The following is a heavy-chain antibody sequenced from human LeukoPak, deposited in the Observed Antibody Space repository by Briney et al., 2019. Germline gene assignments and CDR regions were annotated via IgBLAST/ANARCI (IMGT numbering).Heavy chain of an antibody. CDR1: GFTFSSYS. Sequence: GGSLRLSCAASGFTFSSYSMNWVRQAPGKGLEWVSSISGTSSYIFYGDSVRGRFTISRDNAKNSLYLQMNSLRAEDTAVYYCARESASGRTRGDGFFDYWGQGTLVTVSS. CDR3: ARESASGRTRGDGFFDY. J-gene: IGHJ4*02. V-gene: IGHV3-21*01. CDR2: ISGTSSYI. D-gene: IGHD3-10*01.